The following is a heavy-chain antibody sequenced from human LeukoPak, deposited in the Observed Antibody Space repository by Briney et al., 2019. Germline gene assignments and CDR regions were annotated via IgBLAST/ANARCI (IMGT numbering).Heavy chain of an antibody. J-gene: IGHJ4*02. CDR1: GFTFSSYA. V-gene: IGHV3-64*01. CDR3: ARGRRSWGLRLGESSLHTGHLDY. CDR2: ISSNGGST. D-gene: IGHD3-16*02. Sequence: PGGSLRLSCAASGFTFSSYAMHWVRQAPGKGLEYVSAISSNGGSTYYANSVKGRFTISRDNSKNTLYLQMGSLRAEDMAVYYCARGRRSWGLRLGESSLHTGHLDYWGQGTLVTVSS.